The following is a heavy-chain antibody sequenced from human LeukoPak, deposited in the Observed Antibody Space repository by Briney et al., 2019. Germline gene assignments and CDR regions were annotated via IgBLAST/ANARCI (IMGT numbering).Heavy chain of an antibody. CDR2: IYHSGST. D-gene: IGHD1-1*01. CDR1: GYSISSGYY. V-gene: IGHV4-38-2*02. Sequence: SETLSLTCTVSGYSISSGYYWGWIRQPPGKGLEWIGSIYHSGSTYYKPSLKSRVTISVDTSKNQFSLKLSSVTAADTAVYYCVRDVSQRRHFDYWGQGTLVTVSS. CDR3: VRDVSQRRHFDY. J-gene: IGHJ4*02.